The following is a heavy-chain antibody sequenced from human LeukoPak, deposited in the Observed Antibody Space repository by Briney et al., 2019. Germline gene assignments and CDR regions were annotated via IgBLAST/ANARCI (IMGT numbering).Heavy chain of an antibody. Sequence: GGSLRLSCVASGFTFSDYEFNWVRQAPGKGLAWVSYIDIGGEKKLYADSVKGRFTIPRDNAKNSLYLQINSLGVEDTAVYYCAGGDGDYDYFDYWGQGILVTVSS. CDR3: AGGDGDYDYFDY. V-gene: IGHV3-48*03. D-gene: IGHD4-17*01. CDR1: GFTFSDYE. J-gene: IGHJ4*02. CDR2: IDIGGEKK.